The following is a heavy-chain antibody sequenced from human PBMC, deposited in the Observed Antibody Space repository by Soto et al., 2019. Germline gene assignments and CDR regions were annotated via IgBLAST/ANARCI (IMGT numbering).Heavy chain of an antibody. Sequence: QITLKESGPTLMKPTQTLTLTCTFSGFSLSTGGVGVTWIRQPPGKALEWLALIYWDDDKRYSPSLKSRLTITKDTSKNQVVLTMTNMDPVDTATYYCAHRRGGSYYSYIDYWGQGTLVTVSS. CDR3: AHRRGGSYYSYIDY. V-gene: IGHV2-5*02. D-gene: IGHD1-26*01. CDR1: GFSLSTGGVG. CDR2: IYWDDDK. J-gene: IGHJ4*02.